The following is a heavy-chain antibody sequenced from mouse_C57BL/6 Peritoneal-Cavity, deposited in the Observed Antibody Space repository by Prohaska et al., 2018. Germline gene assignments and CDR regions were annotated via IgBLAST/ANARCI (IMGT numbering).Heavy chain of an antibody. CDR1: GYTFTDYY. D-gene: IGHD1-1*01. CDR2: INPNNGGT. V-gene: IGHV1-26*01. CDR3: ARSGYGSSSYYFDY. Sequence: EIQLQQSGPEPVKPGASVKISCKASGYTFTDYYMNWVKQSHGKSLEWIGDINPNNGGTSYNQKLKGKATLTVDKSSSTAYMELRSLKSEDSAVYYCARSGYGSSSYYFDYWGQGTTLTVSS. J-gene: IGHJ2*01.